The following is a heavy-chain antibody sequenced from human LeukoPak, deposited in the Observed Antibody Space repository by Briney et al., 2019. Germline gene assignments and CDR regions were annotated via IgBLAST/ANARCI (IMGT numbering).Heavy chain of an antibody. CDR2: INHSGST. CDR1: GGSFNGYY. D-gene: IGHD3-3*01. CDR3: ATESYDFWSGGYYYMDV. Sequence: SETLSVTCAVYGGSFNGYYWSWIRQPPGKGLEWIGEINHSGSTYYNPSLKSRVIISVDKSKNQFSLKLSSVTAADTAVYYCATESYDFWSGGYYYMDVWGKGTTVTVSS. J-gene: IGHJ6*03. V-gene: IGHV4-34*01.